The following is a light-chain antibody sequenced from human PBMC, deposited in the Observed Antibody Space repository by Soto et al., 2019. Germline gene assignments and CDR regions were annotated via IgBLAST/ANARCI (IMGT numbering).Light chain of an antibody. CDR2: EVN. CDR1: SSDVGGYNY. Sequence: QSALTQPASVSGSPGQSITISCTGTSSDVGGYNYVSWYQHHPGKAPKLMICEVNNRPSGVSNRFSGSKSGNTASLTISGLQTEDEADYYCSSYTRSSTLVVFGGGTKLTVL. V-gene: IGLV2-14*01. J-gene: IGLJ2*01. CDR3: SSYTRSSTLVV.